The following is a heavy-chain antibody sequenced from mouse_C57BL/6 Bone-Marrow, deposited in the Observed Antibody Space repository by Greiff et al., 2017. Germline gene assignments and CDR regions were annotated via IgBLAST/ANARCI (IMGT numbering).Heavy chain of an antibody. J-gene: IGHJ3*01. Sequence: VQLQQSGAELVKPGASVKLSCTASGFNINDYYMHWVKQRPEQGLEWIGRIDPEDGETKYAPKFQGKATITADTSSNTAYLQLSSLTSEDTAVYDGASERWDYDWFAYGGQGTLVTVSA. V-gene: IGHV14-2*01. CDR1: GFNINDYY. CDR3: ASERWDYDWFAY. D-gene: IGHD2-4*01. CDR2: IDPEDGET.